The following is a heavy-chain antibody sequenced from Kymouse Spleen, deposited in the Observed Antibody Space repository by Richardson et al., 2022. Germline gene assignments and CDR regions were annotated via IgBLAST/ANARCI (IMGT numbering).Heavy chain of an antibody. CDR2: IKQDGSEK. CDR1: GFTFSSYW. J-gene: IGHJ6*02. CDR3: AREGITGTHYYYYGMDV. D-gene: IGHD1-20*01,IGHD1-7*01. Sequence: EVQLVESGGGLVQPGGSLRLSCAASGFTFSSYWMSWVRQAPGKGLEWVANIKQDGSEKYYVDSVKGRFTISRDNAKNSLYLQMNSLRAEDTAVYYCAREGITGTHYYYYGMDVWGQGTTVTVSS. V-gene: IGHV3-7*01.